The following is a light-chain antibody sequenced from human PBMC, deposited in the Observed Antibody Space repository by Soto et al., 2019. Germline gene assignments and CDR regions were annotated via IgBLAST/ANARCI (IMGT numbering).Light chain of an antibody. CDR1: SSDVGGYNY. V-gene: IGLV2-11*01. CDR2: DVS. CDR3: CSYAGSYTYV. J-gene: IGLJ1*01. Sequence: QSVLTQPRSVSGSPGQSVTISCTGTSSDVGGYNYVSWYQQHPGKAPKLMIYDVSKRPSGVPDRLSGSKSGNTASLTISGLQAEDEADYYYCSYAGSYTYVFGTG.